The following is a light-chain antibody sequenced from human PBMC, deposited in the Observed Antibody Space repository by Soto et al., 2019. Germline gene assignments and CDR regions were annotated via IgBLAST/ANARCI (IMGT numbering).Light chain of an antibody. V-gene: IGLV2-14*01. CDR2: EVS. CDR3: SSYTSISTWV. CDR1: SSDVGGHNY. J-gene: IGLJ3*02. Sequence: QSALTQPASVSGSPGQSITISCIGTSSDVGGHNYVSWYQQYPGKAPKLMISEVSDRPSGISNRFSGSTSGNTASLTISGLQAEDEADYYCSSYTSISTWVFGGGTKLTVL.